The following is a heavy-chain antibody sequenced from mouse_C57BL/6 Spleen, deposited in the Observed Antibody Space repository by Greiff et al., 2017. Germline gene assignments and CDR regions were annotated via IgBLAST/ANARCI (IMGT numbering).Heavy chain of an antibody. J-gene: IGHJ1*03. V-gene: IGHV14-4*01. CDR1: GFNIKDDY. CDR3: TYYYGSSYHWYFDV. CDR2: IDPENGDT. Sequence: EVQLQQSGAELVRPGASVKLSCTASGFNIKDDYMHWVKQRPEQGLEWIGWIDPENGDTEYASKFQGKATITADTSSNTAYLQLSSLTSEDTAVYYCTYYYGSSYHWYFDVWGTGTTVTVSS. D-gene: IGHD1-1*01.